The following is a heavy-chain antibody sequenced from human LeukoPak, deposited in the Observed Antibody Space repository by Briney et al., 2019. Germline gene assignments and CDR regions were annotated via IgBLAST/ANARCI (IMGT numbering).Heavy chain of an antibody. Sequence: ASVKVSCMASGYTFTSYAMHWVRQAPGQRLEWMGWINAGNGNTKYSQKFQGRVTITRDTSASTAYMELSSLRSEDTAVYYCARSPPSIFGVVTTSFDYWGQGTLVTVSS. V-gene: IGHV1-3*01. CDR3: ARSPPSIFGVVTTSFDY. J-gene: IGHJ4*02. CDR2: INAGNGNT. CDR1: GYTFTSYA. D-gene: IGHD3-3*01.